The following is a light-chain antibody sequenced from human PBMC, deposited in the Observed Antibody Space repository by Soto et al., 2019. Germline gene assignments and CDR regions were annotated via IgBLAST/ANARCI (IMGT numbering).Light chain of an antibody. V-gene: IGKV3-20*01. J-gene: IGKJ1*01. Sequence: EIVLTQSPGTLSLSPGERATLSCRASQSVSINYVAWYQQRPGQAPRLLIYGASGRATGTPDRFSGSESGTDFTLTISRVEAEDSAVYFCQQDGTSPRTFGQGTKVEIK. CDR1: QSVSINY. CDR2: GAS. CDR3: QQDGTSPRT.